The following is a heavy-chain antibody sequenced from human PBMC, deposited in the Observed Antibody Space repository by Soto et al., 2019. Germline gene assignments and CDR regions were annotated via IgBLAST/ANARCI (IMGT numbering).Heavy chain of an antibody. V-gene: IGHV4-4*08. D-gene: IGHD6-19*01. J-gene: IGHJ4*02. CDR2: IYSSGTT. Sequence: QVQLQESGPGLVKPSETLSLTCTVSGGSIRSYYWSWIRQPPGKGLEWIGYIYSSGTTNYNPSVKSRVTISVDTSKNQFSLKPSSVTAADTAVYYCARGSGWYYYWGQGTLVTVSS. CDR1: GGSIRSYY. CDR3: ARGSGWYYY.